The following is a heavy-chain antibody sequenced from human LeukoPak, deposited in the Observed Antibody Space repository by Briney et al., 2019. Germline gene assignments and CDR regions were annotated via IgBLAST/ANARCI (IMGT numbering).Heavy chain of an antibody. CDR1: GGSISSSSYY. CDR2: IYYSGST. Sequence: PSEALSLTCTVSGGSISSSSYYWGWIRQPPGKGLEWIGSIYYSGSTYYNPSLKSRVTISVDTSKNQFSLKLSSVTAADTAVYYCARQTPSGVVVPAAMRDYWGQGTLVTVSS. V-gene: IGHV4-39*01. CDR3: ARQTPSGVVVPAAMRDY. J-gene: IGHJ4*02. D-gene: IGHD2-2*01.